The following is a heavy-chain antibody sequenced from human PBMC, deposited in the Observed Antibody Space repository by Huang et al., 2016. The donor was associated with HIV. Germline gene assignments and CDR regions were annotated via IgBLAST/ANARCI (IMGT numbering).Heavy chain of an antibody. CDR2: SIPVTLTP. CDR1: GYMFTKYW. Sequence: EVQLVQSGAEVKKPGESLKISCKGSGYMFTKYWIGWVRQMPGKGLEWRGSSIPVTLTPDTADNSITTAYLQWSSLKASDTAIYYCARHDGARPGWVDNWGQGTLVTVSS. D-gene: IGHD4-17*01. CDR3: ARHDGARPGWVDN. J-gene: IGHJ5*02. V-gene: IGHV5-51*01.